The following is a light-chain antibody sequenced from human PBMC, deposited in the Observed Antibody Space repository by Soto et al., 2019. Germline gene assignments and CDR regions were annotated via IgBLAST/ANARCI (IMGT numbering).Light chain of an antibody. CDR1: SSNIGARVD. V-gene: IGLV1-40*01. J-gene: IGLJ1*01. CDR3: QSYDSSLSGSYA. CDR2: ANN. Sequence: QSVLTQPPSVSGAPGQTVTISCTGTSSNIGARVDVHWYQHLPGLAPKLLIYANNIRPSGVPDRFSGSKSGSSASLAISGLQAEDEGDYYCQSYDSSLSGSYAFGTVTKLTLL.